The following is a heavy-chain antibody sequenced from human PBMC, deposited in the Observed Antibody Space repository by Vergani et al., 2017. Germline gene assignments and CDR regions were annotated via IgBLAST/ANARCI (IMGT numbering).Heavy chain of an antibody. J-gene: IGHJ6*02. V-gene: IGHV1-69*01. CDR2: IIPIFGTA. CDR1: GGTFSSYA. Sequence: QVQLVQSGAEVKKPGSSVKVSCKASGGTFSSYAISWVRQAPGQGLEWMGGIIPIFGTANYAQKFQGRVTITADESTRTAYMELSSLRSEDTAVYYCAGRGGQWLGLYYGMDVWGQGTTVTVSS. D-gene: IGHD6-19*01. CDR3: AGRGGQWLGLYYGMDV.